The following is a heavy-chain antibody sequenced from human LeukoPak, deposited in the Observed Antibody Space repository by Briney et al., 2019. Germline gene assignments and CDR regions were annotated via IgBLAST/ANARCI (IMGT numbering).Heavy chain of an antibody. Sequence: PGGSLRLSCAASGFTFSSHWMSWVRQAPGAGLEWVANIKQDGSEKYYVDSVKGRFTISRDNAKNSLYLQMNSLRAEDTAVYYCARDRGYDSSGYYYFDYWGQGTLVTVSS. V-gene: IGHV3-7*01. J-gene: IGHJ4*02. CDR2: IKQDGSEK. D-gene: IGHD3-22*01. CDR3: ARDRGYDSSGYYYFDY. CDR1: GFTFSSHW.